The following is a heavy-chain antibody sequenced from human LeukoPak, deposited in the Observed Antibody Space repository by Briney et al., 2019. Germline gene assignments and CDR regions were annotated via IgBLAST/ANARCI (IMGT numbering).Heavy chain of an antibody. D-gene: IGHD2/OR15-2a*01. Sequence: ASAKVSCKASGYTFTGYYMHWVRQAPGQGLEWMGWINPDSGGTNNAQKFQGRVTMTRGTSISTAYMELSRLRSDDTAVYYCARTFYDTLDSDAFDFWGQGTLVIVSS. CDR2: INPDSGGT. V-gene: IGHV1-2*02. CDR1: GYTFTGYY. J-gene: IGHJ3*01. CDR3: ARTFYDTLDSDAFDF.